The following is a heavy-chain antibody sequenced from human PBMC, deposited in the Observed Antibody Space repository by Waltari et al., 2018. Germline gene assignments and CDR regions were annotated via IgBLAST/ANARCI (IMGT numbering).Heavy chain of an antibody. J-gene: IGHJ4*02. V-gene: IGHV4-4*07. CDR2: FSTSGGT. CDR3: AREGVGAIPFDC. Sequence: QVQLQESGPGLVKPSEPLSLTCTVSGVSIRRYSWSWIRQPAGKGLEWIGRFSTSGGTDYNPSLKSRVTMSVDTSKTQFSLKLSSVTAADTAVYYCAREGVGAIPFDCWGQGTLVTVSS. D-gene: IGHD1-26*01. CDR1: GVSIRRYS.